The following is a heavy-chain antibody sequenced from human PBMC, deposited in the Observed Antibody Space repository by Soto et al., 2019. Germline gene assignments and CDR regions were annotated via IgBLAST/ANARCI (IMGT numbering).Heavy chain of an antibody. J-gene: IGHJ3*02. CDR1: GGTFSSYA. V-gene: IGHV1-69*13. CDR3: ARDVSRFSHDAFDI. CDR2: IIPIFGTA. Sequence: ASVKVSCKASGGTFSSYAISWVRQAPGQGLEWMGGIIPIFGTANYAQKFQGRVTITADESTSTAYMELSSLRSEDTAVYYCARDVSRFSHDAFDIWGQGTMVT.